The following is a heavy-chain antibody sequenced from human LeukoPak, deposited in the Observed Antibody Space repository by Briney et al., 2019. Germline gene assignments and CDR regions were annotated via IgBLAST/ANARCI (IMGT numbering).Heavy chain of an antibody. J-gene: IGHJ6*02. CDR2: IYSGGTT. D-gene: IGHD3-3*01. CDR1: GIDVSTDY. V-gene: IGHV3-66*01. Sequence: QPGGSLRLSCVASGIDVSTDYITWVRQAPGKGLEWVSIIYSGGTTYYADSVKGRFSISRDISKNTVTLQMSSLRAEDTAVYYCARDRFNGMDVWGQGTTVTVSS. CDR3: ARDRFNGMDV.